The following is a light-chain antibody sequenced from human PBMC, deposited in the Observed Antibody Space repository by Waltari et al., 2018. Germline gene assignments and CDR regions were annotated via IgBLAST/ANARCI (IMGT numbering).Light chain of an antibody. CDR2: EDD. CDR3: QSYVSPGWV. J-gene: IGLJ3*02. Sequence: NFMLTQPHSVSESPGKTVTISCTRNSGSIASTYVQWFQQRPGRAPTTLIFEDDKRPSGVPDRFSGSIDSSSNSASLTIFGLKKEDEADYYCQSYVSPGWVFGGGTKLTVL. V-gene: IGLV6-57*03. CDR1: SGSIASTY.